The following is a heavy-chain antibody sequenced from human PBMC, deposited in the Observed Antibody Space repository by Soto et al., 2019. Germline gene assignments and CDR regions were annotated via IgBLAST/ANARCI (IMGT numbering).Heavy chain of an antibody. J-gene: IGHJ2*01. D-gene: IGHD2-15*01. V-gene: IGHV1-18*01. CDR2: INSFSGDT. CDR3: ARDLHSGGKYWYFDI. Sequence: QVQLVQSGAEVKKPGASVKVSCKASGYTFTHYGITWVRQAPGQGLEWMGWINSFSGDTNYPQKLQGRLTMTTDTSTNTVYMELRNLRSDDTAVYYCARDLHSGGKYWYFDIWGRDTLVTVSS. CDR1: GYTFTHYG.